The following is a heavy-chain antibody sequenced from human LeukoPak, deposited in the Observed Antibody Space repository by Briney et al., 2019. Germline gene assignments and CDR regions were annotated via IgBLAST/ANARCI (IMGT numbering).Heavy chain of an antibody. V-gene: IGHV4-34*01. CDR1: GGSFSGYY. CDR3: ATEPYCSGGSCFPFDY. CDR2: INHSGST. J-gene: IGHJ4*02. D-gene: IGHD2-15*01. Sequence: PSETLSLTCAVYGGSFSGYYWSWLRQPPGKGLEWIGEINHSGSTNYNPSLKSRVTISVDTSKNQFSLKLSSVTAADTAVYYCATEPYCSGGSCFPFDYWGQGTLVTVSS.